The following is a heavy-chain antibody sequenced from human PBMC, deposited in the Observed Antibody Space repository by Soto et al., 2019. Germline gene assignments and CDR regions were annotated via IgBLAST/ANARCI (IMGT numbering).Heavy chain of an antibody. CDR1: GYTFTDYW. CDR3: ARQSCHSLSPYCEIEV. Sequence: PRESLTLSCKGYGYTFTDYWIGWVRQLPGKGLEWMGIIYPGDSDTRYSPSFQGHVTITVDKSTSTAYLQWNTLKASDTAMYYCARQSCHSLSPYCEIEVRGPGTTVP. CDR2: IYPGDSDT. J-gene: IGHJ6*01. D-gene: IGHD1-26*01. V-gene: IGHV5-51*01.